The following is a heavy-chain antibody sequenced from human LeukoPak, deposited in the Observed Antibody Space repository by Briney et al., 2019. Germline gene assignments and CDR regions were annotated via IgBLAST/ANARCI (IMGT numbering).Heavy chain of an antibody. CDR1: GFTFSSYW. J-gene: IGHJ4*02. D-gene: IGHD3-3*01. CDR3: AKPLQYYEFDY. CDR2: ISGSGGST. V-gene: IGHV3-23*01. Sequence: GGSLRLSCAASGFTFSSYWMHWVRQAPGKGLVWVSAISGSGGSTYYADSVKGRFTISRDNSKNTLYLQMNSLRAEDTAVYYCAKPLQYYEFDYWGQGTLVTVSS.